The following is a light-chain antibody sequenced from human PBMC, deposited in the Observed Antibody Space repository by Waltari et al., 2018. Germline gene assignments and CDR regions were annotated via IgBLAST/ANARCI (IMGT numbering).Light chain of an antibody. CDR3: MQALQTPLT. CDR2: LGS. CDR1: QSLLHSDGYNY. J-gene: IGKJ1*01. Sequence: DIVMTQSPLSLPVTPGEPASTPCRSSQSLLHSDGYNYLDWYLQKPGHSPQLLINLGSNRASGVPDRFSGSGSGTDFTLKISRVEAEDVGVYYCMQALQTPLTFGQGTKVEIK. V-gene: IGKV2-28*01.